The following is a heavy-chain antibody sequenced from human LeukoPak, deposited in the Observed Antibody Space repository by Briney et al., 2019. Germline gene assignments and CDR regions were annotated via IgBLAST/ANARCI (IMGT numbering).Heavy chain of an antibody. Sequence: GSSVKVSRKASGGTFSSYAISWVRQAPGQGLEWTGGIIPIFGTANYAQKFQGRVTITADESTSTAYMELSSLRSEDTAVYYCARLLNYYDSSGYYYVPGYYFDYWGQRTLVTVSS. CDR1: GGTFSSYA. CDR2: IIPIFGTA. V-gene: IGHV1-69*01. D-gene: IGHD3-22*01. CDR3: ARLLNYYDSSGYYYVPGYYFDY. J-gene: IGHJ4*02.